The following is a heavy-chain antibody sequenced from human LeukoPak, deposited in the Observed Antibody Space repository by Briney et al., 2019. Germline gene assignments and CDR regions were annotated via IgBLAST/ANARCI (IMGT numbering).Heavy chain of an antibody. CDR1: GGSISSYY. CDR3: AREVGYSSGWYGWFDP. Sequence: SETLSLTRTVSGGSISSYYRSWIRQPAGKGLEWIGRIYTSGRTNYNPSLKSRVTMSVDTSKNQFSLKLSSVTAADTAVYYCAREVGYSSGWYGWFDPWGQGTLVTVSS. V-gene: IGHV4-4*07. CDR2: IYTSGRT. J-gene: IGHJ5*02. D-gene: IGHD6-19*01.